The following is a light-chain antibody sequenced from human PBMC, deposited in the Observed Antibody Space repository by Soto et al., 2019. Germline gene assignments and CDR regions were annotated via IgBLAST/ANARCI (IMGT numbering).Light chain of an antibody. Sequence: EIVLTQSPGTLSLSPGERATLSCRAGQSVSSSYLAWYQQKPGQTPRLLIYGASSRATGIPDRFSGSGSGTDFTLTISRQEPEDFVYYYWQQYGSSSYTFGQGTKLEIK. CDR1: QSVSSSY. CDR2: GAS. J-gene: IGKJ2*01. V-gene: IGKV3-20*01. CDR3: QQYGSSSYT.